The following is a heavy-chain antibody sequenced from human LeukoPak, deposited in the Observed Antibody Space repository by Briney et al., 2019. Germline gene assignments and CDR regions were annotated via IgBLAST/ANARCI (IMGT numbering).Heavy chain of an antibody. Sequence: GGSLRLSCAASGFTFSSYEMNWVRQAPGKGLEWVSYISSSGSTIYYADSVKGRFTISRDNAKNSLYLQMSSLRAEDTAVYYCARDRWTVTHFDYWGQGTLVTVSS. CDR2: ISSSGSTI. CDR1: GFTFSSYE. V-gene: IGHV3-48*03. D-gene: IGHD4-17*01. CDR3: ARDRWTVTHFDY. J-gene: IGHJ4*02.